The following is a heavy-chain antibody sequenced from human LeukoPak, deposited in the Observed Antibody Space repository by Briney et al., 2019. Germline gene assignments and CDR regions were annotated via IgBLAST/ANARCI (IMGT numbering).Heavy chain of an antibody. D-gene: IGHD1-26*01. CDR2: ITASGTAM. CDR3: ASSGSYRFDY. Sequence: PGGSLRLSCAASGFTFSSYSMNWVRQALGKGLEWVSHITASGTAMFYADSVKGRFTISRDNAKNSLYLQMNSLRDEDTAVYYCASSGSYRFDYWGRGTLVTVSS. CDR1: GFTFSSYS. V-gene: IGHV3-48*02. J-gene: IGHJ4*02.